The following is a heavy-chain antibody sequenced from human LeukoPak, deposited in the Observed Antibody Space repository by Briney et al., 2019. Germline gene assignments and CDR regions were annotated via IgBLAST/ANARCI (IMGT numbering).Heavy chain of an antibody. D-gene: IGHD6-13*01. CDR3: AKAKGIAAAASLDS. CDR2: ISGSGDRT. CDR1: GFTFSKYG. V-gene: IGHV3-23*01. Sequence: GGSLRLSCAASGFTFSKYGMSWIRQAPGKGLEWVSCISGSGDRTYYADSVRGQFTISRDNSKYTLYLQMNSLRVEDTAVYYCAKAKGIAAAASLDSWGLGTLVSVSS. J-gene: IGHJ4*02.